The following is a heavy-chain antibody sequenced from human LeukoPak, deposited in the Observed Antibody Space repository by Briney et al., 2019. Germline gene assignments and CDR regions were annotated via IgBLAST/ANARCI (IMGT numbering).Heavy chain of an antibody. CDR2: INSRGSI. D-gene: IGHD3-16*01. CDR3: AGDSEGWASAYYYYYMDV. CDR1: GGSISSDY. J-gene: IGHJ6*03. V-gene: IGHV4-4*07. Sequence: SETLSLTCTVSGGSISSDYWSWIRQPAGKGLDWIGRINSRGSIKYNPSLKSRVTMSVDTSKNQFSLRLTSVTAADTAVYYCAGDSEGWASAYYYYYMDVWGKGTTVTVSS.